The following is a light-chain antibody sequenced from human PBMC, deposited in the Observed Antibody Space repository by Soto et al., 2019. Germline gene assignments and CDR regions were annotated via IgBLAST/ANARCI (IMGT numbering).Light chain of an antibody. CDR1: PNINSN. CDR2: GAF. J-gene: IGKJ1*01. Sequence: EIVMTQSPATLSVSPGERATLSCRASPNINSNLAWYQQKPGQGPRLLIYGAFTRATGVPDRFTGSGSGTEFTLTISSLQSEDFAVYYCQQYNKWLTWTFGRGTKVDIK. V-gene: IGKV3-15*01. CDR3: QQYNKWLTWT.